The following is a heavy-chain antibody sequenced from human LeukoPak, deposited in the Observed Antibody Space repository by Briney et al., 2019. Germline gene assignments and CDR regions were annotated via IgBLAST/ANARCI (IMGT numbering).Heavy chain of an antibody. CDR2: IRSKAYRGTT. V-gene: IGHV3-49*04. D-gene: IGHD5-18*01. CDR3: AGGPIQLWIHNAMDV. Sequence: GGSLRLSCTTSGFSFADHAMSWVRQAPGKGLEWVGFIRSKAYRGTTEYAASVKGRFTISRDDSNSIVYLQMNSLKSEDTALYYCAGGPIQLWIHNAMDVWGQGATVTVSS. CDR1: GFSFADHA. J-gene: IGHJ6*02.